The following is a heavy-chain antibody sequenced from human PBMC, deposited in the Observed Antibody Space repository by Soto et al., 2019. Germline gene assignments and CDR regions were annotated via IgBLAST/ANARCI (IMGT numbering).Heavy chain of an antibody. J-gene: IGHJ6*02. CDR1: GFSLRSYE. CDR2: ISGRDSTV. V-gene: IGHV3-48*03. Sequence: PGGSLRLSCAASGFSLRSYEMTWVRQAPGKGLEWVSYISGRDSTVDYAGSVKGRFTISRDNAKNSLYLQMNSLRAGDTGVYYCARWEMATTGSYYYGMDVWGQGTTVTVSS. D-gene: IGHD1-1*01. CDR3: ARWEMATTGSYYYGMDV.